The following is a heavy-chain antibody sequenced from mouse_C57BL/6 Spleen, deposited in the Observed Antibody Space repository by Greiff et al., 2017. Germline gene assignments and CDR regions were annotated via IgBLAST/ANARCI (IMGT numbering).Heavy chain of an antibody. V-gene: IGHV1-26*01. CDR2: INPNNGGT. CDR1: GYTFTDYY. CDR3: ARESSYGNYGYAMDY. J-gene: IGHJ4*01. D-gene: IGHD2-1*01. Sequence: EVQLQQSGPELVKPGASVKISCKASGYTFTDYYMNWVKQSHGKSLEWIGDINPNNGGTSYNQKLKGKATLTVDKSSSTAYMELRSLTSEDSAVYYCARESSYGNYGYAMDYWGQGTSVTVSS.